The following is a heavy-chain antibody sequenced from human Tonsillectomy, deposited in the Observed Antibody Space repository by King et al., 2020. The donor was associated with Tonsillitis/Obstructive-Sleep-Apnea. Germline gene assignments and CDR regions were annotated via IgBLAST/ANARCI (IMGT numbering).Heavy chain of an antibody. D-gene: IGHD3-10*01. Sequence: VQLVESGGGLVQPGGSLRLSCTASGFTFSNHWMHWVRQVPGKGLEWVSRIKSDGSGTSYADSVKGRFTISRDNAKNTLYLQMNSLREEDTALYYCARVEVYGSGCWGLWGQGTLVTVSS. CDR1: GFTFSNHW. V-gene: IGHV3-74*01. CDR3: ARVEVYGSGCWGL. J-gene: IGHJ4*02. CDR2: IKSDGSGT.